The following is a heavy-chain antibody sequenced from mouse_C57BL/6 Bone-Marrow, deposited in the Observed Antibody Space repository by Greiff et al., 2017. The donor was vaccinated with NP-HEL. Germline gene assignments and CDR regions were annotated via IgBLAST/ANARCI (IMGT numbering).Heavy chain of an antibody. CDR2: ISDGGSYT. D-gene: IGHD1-1*01. CDR3: AREPGSSYVYYYAMDY. CDR1: GFTFSSSA. Sequence: DVMLVESGGGLVKPGGSLKLSCAASGFTFSSSAMSWVRQTPEKRLEWVATISDGGSYTYYPDNVKGRFTISRDNAKNNLYLQMSHLKSEDTAMYYCAREPGSSYVYYYAMDYWGQGTSVTVSS. V-gene: IGHV5-4*01. J-gene: IGHJ4*01.